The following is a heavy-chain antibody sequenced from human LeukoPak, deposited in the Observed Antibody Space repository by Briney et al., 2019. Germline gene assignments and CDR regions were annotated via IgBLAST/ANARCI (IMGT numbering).Heavy chain of an antibody. V-gene: IGHV1-69*05. CDR3: ARHQDCSSTSCYSGDAFDI. J-gene: IGHJ3*02. D-gene: IGHD2-2*01. Sequence: SVKVSCKASGGTFSSYAISWVRQAPGQGLEWMGRIIPIFGTANCAQKFQGRVTITTDESTSTAYMELSSLRSEDTAVYYCARHQDCSSTSCYSGDAFDIWGQGTMVTVSS. CDR2: IIPIFGTA. CDR1: GGTFSSYA.